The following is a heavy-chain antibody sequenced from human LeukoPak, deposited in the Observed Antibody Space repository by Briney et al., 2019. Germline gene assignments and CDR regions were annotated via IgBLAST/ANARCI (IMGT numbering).Heavy chain of an antibody. J-gene: IGHJ4*02. CDR2: INHSGSI. Sequence: SETLSLTCAVYGGSFSGYYWSWIRQPPGKGLEWIGEINHSGSINYNPSLKSRVTISVDTSKNQFSLKLSSVTAADTAVYYCARGRVLRFLEWSDFDYWGQGTLVTVFS. D-gene: IGHD3-3*01. V-gene: IGHV4-34*01. CDR3: ARGRVLRFLEWSDFDY. CDR1: GGSFSGYY.